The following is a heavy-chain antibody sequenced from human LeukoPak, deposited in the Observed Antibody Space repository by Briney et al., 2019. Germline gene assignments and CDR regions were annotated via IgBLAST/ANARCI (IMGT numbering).Heavy chain of an antibody. CDR3: ARDQDRSSWYRWGAFDI. CDR1: GFTFSDYY. V-gene: IGHV3-11*01. CDR2: ISSSGSTI. D-gene: IGHD6-13*01. J-gene: IGHJ3*02. Sequence: GGSLRLSCAASGFTFSDYYMSWIRQAPGKGLEWVSYISSSGSTIYYADSVKGRFTISRDNAKNSLYLQMNSLRAEDTAVYYCARDQDRSSWYRWGAFDIWGQGTMVTVSS.